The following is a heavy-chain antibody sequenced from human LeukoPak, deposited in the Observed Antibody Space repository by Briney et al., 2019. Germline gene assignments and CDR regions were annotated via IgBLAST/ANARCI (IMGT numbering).Heavy chain of an antibody. Sequence: PGGSLRLSCAASGFTFSSYSMNWVRQAPGKGLEWVTSISSSSSYIYYADSVKGRFTISRDNSKNTLYLQMNSLRAEDTAVYYCAKDMRGIAVAGTGPNSFDYWGQGTLVTVSS. CDR2: ISSSSSYI. V-gene: IGHV3-21*04. J-gene: IGHJ4*02. CDR3: AKDMRGIAVAGTGPNSFDY. CDR1: GFTFSSYS. D-gene: IGHD6-19*01.